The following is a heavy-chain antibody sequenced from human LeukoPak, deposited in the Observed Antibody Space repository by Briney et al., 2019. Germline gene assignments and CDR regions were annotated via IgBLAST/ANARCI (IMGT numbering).Heavy chain of an antibody. V-gene: IGHV4-34*01. CDR3: ARRGSDYYYGMDV. J-gene: IGHJ6*02. Sequence: SETLSLTCAVYGGSFSGYYWSWIRQPPGKGLEWIGEINHSGSTNYNPSLKSRVTISVDTSKNQFSLKLSSVTAADTAVYYCARRGSDYYYGMDVWGQGTTVTVSS. D-gene: IGHD1-14*01. CDR2: INHSGST. CDR1: GGSFSGYY.